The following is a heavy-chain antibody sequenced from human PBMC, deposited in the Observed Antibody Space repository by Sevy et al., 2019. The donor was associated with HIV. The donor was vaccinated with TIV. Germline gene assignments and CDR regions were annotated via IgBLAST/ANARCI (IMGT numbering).Heavy chain of an antibody. CDR3: VRDNLGFDY. Sequence: GGSLRLSCAASGFTLSSNHMHWVRQAPGKGLEWVAAIWYDGSKTYYADAVRGRFTIPRDNSENTLHLQMNSLTAEDTAVYYCVRDNLGFDYWGQGTLVTVSS. CDR1: GFTLSSNH. CDR2: IWYDGSKT. D-gene: IGHD3-16*01. V-gene: IGHV3-33*01. J-gene: IGHJ4*02.